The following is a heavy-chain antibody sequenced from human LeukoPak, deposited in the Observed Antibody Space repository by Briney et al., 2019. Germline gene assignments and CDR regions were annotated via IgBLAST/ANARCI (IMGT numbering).Heavy chain of an antibody. CDR2: ISSSSSYI. Sequence: TGGSLRLSCAASGFTFSSYSMNWVRQAPGKGLEWVSSISSSSSYIYYADSVEGRFTISRDNAKNSLYLQMNSLRAEDTAVYYCAREGRYSSSQAFPIYYYYGMDVWGQGTTVTVSS. D-gene: IGHD6-13*01. CDR1: GFTFSSYS. V-gene: IGHV3-21*01. CDR3: AREGRYSSSQAFPIYYYYGMDV. J-gene: IGHJ6*02.